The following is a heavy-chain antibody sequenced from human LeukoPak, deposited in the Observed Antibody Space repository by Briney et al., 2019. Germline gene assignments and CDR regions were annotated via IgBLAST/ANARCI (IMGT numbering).Heavy chain of an antibody. D-gene: IGHD6-13*01. J-gene: IGHJ3*02. CDR2: INHSGST. V-gene: IGHV4-34*01. CDR1: GGSFSGYY. CDR3: ARYSRSADDAFDI. Sequence: KPSETLSLTCAVYGGSFSGYYWSWIRQPPGKGLEWIGEINHSGSTNYNPSLKSRVTISVDASKNQFSLKLSSVTAADTAVYYCARYSRSADDAFDIWGQGTMVTVSS.